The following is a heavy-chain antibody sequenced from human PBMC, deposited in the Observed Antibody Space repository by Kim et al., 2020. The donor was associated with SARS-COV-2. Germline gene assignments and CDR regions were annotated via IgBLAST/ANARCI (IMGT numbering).Heavy chain of an antibody. CDR2: IDPSDSYT. V-gene: IGHV5-10-1*01. Sequence: GESLKISCKGSGYSFTSYWISWVRQMPGKGLEWMGRIDPSDSYTNYSPSFQGHVTISADKSISTAYLQWSSLKASDTALYYCSRQYSSRYNGYYFDYWGQGNLVTVSS. CDR3: SRQYSSRYNGYYFDY. J-gene: IGHJ4*02. CDR1: GYSFTSYW. D-gene: IGHD6-13*01.